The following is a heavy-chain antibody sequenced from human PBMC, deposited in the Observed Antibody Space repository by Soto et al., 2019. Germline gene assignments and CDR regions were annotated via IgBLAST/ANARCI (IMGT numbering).Heavy chain of an antibody. CDR3: AKGVLLPVGEDY. V-gene: IGHV3-30*18. CDR1: GFTFSSYG. D-gene: IGHD1-26*01. Sequence: GGSLRLSCAASGFTFSSYGMHWVRQAPGKGLEWVAVISYDGSNKYYADSVKGRFTISRDNSKNTLYLQMNSLRAEDTAVYYCAKGVLLPVGEDYWGQGTLVTVSS. CDR2: ISYDGSNK. J-gene: IGHJ4*02.